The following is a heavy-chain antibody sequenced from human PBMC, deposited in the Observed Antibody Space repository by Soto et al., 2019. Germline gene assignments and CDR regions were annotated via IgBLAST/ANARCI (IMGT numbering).Heavy chain of an antibody. D-gene: IGHD2-2*01. Sequence: QVQLQQWGAGLLKPSETLSLTCAVYGGSFSGYYWSWIRQPPGKGLEWIGEINHSGSTNYNPSLKRRVTISVDTSKNQFSLKLSSVTAADTAVYYCQVVTPPYYYYYYMDVWGKGTTVTVSS. J-gene: IGHJ6*03. V-gene: IGHV4-34*01. CDR1: GGSFSGYY. CDR2: INHSGST. CDR3: QVVTPPYYYYYYMDV.